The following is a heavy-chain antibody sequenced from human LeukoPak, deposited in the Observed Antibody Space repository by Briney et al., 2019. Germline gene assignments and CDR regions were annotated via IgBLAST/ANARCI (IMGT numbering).Heavy chain of an antibody. V-gene: IGHV3-23*01. J-gene: IGHJ4*02. CDR3: AKDFTYGSGSYPLDY. CDR2: ISGSGGST. CDR1: GFTFSSYA. Sequence: GGSLRLSCAASGFTFSSYAMSWVRQAPGKGLEWVSAISGSGGSTYYADSVKGRFTISRDNSKNTLYLQMNSLRAEDTAVYYCAKDFTYGSGSYPLDYWGQGTLVTVSS. D-gene: IGHD3-10*01.